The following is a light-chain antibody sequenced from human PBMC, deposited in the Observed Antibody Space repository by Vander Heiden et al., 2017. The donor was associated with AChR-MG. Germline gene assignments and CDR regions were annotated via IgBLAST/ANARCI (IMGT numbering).Light chain of an antibody. J-gene: IGLJ2*01. V-gene: IGLV2-14*03. CDR3: SSYTSISPVV. Sequence: QSALTQPASVSGSPGQSITISCTGTSSDVGRYNYVSWYQQHPGKAHKLMIYDVSKRPAGVANRFSGSKSGNTASLTISGLQAEDEADYYCSSYTSISPVVFGGGTKLTVL. CDR2: DVS. CDR1: SSDVGRYNY.